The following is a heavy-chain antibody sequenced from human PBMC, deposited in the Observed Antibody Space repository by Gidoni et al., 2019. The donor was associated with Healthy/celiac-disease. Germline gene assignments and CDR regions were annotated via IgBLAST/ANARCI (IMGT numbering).Heavy chain of an antibody. Sequence: QVQLVESGGGVVQPGKSLRLSCAASGFTFSTYAMNWARQAPGKGLEWVAAISFDGGNKEYRDYVKGRFTMSRDNSKNTVFVQMNSLRPEDTAVYYCAGGRDWGWGGKWYFDYWGRGTLVTVSS. CDR3: AGGRDWGWGGKWYFDY. D-gene: IGHD7-27*01. CDR1: GFTFSTYA. V-gene: IGHV3-30-3*01. J-gene: IGHJ2*01. CDR2: ISFDGGNK.